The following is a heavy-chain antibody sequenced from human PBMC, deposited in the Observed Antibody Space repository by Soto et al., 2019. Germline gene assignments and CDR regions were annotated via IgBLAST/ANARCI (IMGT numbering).Heavy chain of an antibody. Sequence: QVQLVESGGGVVQPGRSLRLSCAASGFTFSSYGMHWVRQAPGKGLEWVAVIWYDGSNKYYADSVKGRFTISRDNSKNTLYRKMNSLRAEDTAVYYCARTMVRGVIRPDGMDVWGQGTTVTVSS. D-gene: IGHD3-10*01. CDR3: ARTMVRGVIRPDGMDV. CDR1: GFTFSSYG. CDR2: IWYDGSNK. V-gene: IGHV3-33*01. J-gene: IGHJ6*02.